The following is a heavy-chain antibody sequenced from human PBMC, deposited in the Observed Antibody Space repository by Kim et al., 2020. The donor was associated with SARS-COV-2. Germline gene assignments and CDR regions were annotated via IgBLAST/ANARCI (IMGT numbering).Heavy chain of an antibody. CDR3: ARDPMITFGGVIAIGYYYYGMDV. V-gene: IGHV3-30*04. CDR1: GFTFSSYA. D-gene: IGHD3-16*02. CDR2: ISYDGSNK. Sequence: GGSLRLSCAASGFTFSSYAMHWVRQAPGKGLEWVAVISYDGSNKYYADSVKGRFTISRDNSKNTLYLQLNSLRAEDTAVYYCARDPMITFGGVIAIGYYYYGMDVWGQGTTVNVSS. J-gene: IGHJ6*02.